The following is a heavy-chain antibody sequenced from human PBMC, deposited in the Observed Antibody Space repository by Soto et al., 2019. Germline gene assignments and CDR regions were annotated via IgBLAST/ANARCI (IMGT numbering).Heavy chain of an antibody. J-gene: IGHJ4*02. D-gene: IGHD6-13*01. CDR2: INAGNGNT. CDR3: ARVAGIAAAGVNFDS. CDR1: GYSFTSYA. Sequence: ASVKVSCKASGYSFTSYAMHWVRQAPGQRLEWMGWINAGNGNTKYSQKVQGRVTITRDTSASTAYMELSSLRSEDTAVYYGARVAGIAAAGVNFDSLCQGTVVTISS. V-gene: IGHV1-3*01.